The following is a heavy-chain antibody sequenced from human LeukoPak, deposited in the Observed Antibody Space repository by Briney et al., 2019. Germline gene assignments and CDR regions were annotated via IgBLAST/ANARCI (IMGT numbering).Heavy chain of an antibody. D-gene: IGHD3-3*01. CDR3: ARWYDFWGGEIYYYYGMDV. CDR1: GYTFTSYD. Sequence: GASVKVSCKASGYTFTSYDINWVRQATGQGLEWMGWMNPNSGNTGYAQKFQGRVTMTRNTSISTAYMELSSLRSEDTTVYYCARWYDFWGGEIYYYYGMDVWGQGTTVTVSS. V-gene: IGHV1-8*01. J-gene: IGHJ6*02. CDR2: MNPNSGNT.